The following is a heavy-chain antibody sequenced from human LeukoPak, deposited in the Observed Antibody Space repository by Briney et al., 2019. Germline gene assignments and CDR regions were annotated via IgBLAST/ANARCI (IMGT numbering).Heavy chain of an antibody. J-gene: IGHJ4*02. CDR3: ATLSGIAAAGLFDY. CDR1: GGTFSSYA. V-gene: IGHV1-69*06. D-gene: IGHD6-13*01. CDR2: IIPIFGTA. Sequence: SVKVSCKAPGGTFSSYAISWVRQAPGQGLEWMGGIIPIFGTANYAQKFQGRVTITADKSTSTAYMELSSLRSEDTAVYYCATLSGIAAAGLFDYWGQGTLVTVSS.